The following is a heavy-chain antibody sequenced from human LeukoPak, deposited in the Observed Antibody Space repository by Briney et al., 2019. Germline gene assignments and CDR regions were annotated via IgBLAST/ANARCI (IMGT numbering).Heavy chain of an antibody. D-gene: IGHD3-16*01. J-gene: IGHJ4*02. V-gene: IGHV3-21*01. CDR1: GLSFSDYS. CDR3: ARDLSDDYSLDY. CDR2: ITISSSII. Sequence: GGSLRLSCAASGLSFSDYSMNWVRQAPGKGLEWVSSITISSSIIYYADSVKGRFTISRDNAKNSLFLQMNSLRAEDTAVYYCARDLSDDYSLDYWGQGTLVSVSS.